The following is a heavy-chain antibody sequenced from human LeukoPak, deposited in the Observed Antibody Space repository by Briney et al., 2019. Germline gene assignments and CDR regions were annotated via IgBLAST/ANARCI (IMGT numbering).Heavy chain of an antibody. CDR2: INSNGGST. Sequence: GGSLILSCAASGFTFSSYGMHWVRQAPGKGLEYVSAINSNGGSTFYANSVRGRFTISRDNSKNTLYLQMGSLRPEDMGVYFCARPSAYSGYDYDNWGQGTLVTVSS. D-gene: IGHD5-12*01. CDR3: ARPSAYSGYDYDN. J-gene: IGHJ4*02. V-gene: IGHV3-64*01. CDR1: GFTFSSYG.